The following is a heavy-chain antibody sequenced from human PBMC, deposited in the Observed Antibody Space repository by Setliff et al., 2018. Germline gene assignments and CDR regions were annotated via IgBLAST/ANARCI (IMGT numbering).Heavy chain of an antibody. J-gene: IGHJ3*02. V-gene: IGHV5-51*01. D-gene: IGHD3-22*01. Sequence: PGESLKISCKGSGYSVTSYWLGWVRQMPGKGLEWMGIIYPGDSDTRYSPSFQGQVTISADKSISTAYLQWSSLKASDTAMYYCARLTYYYDSSGLNAFDIWGQGTMVTVSS. CDR1: GYSVTSYW. CDR3: ARLTYYYDSSGLNAFDI. CDR2: IYPGDSDT.